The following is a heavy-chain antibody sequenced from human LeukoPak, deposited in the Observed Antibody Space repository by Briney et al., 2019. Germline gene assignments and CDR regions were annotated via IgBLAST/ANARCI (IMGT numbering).Heavy chain of an antibody. CDR3: ASLRIGYCTSTSCLGWFES. CDR1: GGSIDSYY. D-gene: IGHD2-2*01. V-gene: IGHV4-59*01. Sequence: SETLSLTCTVSGGSIDSYYWSWVRQFPGKGLEWMGYIYYTGSTNYNPSLKSRVTISVDTSKNQFSLRLSSVTAADTAVYYCASLRIGYCTSTSCLGWFESWGQGTLVTVSS. CDR2: IYYTGST. J-gene: IGHJ5*01.